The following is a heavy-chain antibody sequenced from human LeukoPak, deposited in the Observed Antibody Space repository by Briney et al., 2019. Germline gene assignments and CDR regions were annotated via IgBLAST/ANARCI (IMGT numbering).Heavy chain of an antibody. J-gene: IGHJ4*02. CDR2: IYHSGST. D-gene: IGHD5-12*01. CDR1: GYSISSGYY. CDR3: ARDHVPTDIVATIFDY. Sequence: SETLSLTCTVSGYSISSGYYWGWTRQPPGKGLEWIGSIYHSGSTYYNPSLKSRVTISVDTSKNQFSLKLSSVTAADTAVYYCARDHVPTDIVATIFDYWGQGTLVTVSS. V-gene: IGHV4-38-2*02.